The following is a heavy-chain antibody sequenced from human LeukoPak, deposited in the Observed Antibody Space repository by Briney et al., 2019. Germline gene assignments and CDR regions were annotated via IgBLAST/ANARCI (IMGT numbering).Heavy chain of an antibody. V-gene: IGHV3-21*01. CDR2: ITSSGTYI. J-gene: IGHJ6*03. CDR3: ARDPYSGNYGNYYYYYMDV. D-gene: IGHD1-26*01. Sequence: GGSLRLSCATSGFTFNNYNMNWVRQAPGRALEWVSSITSSGTYIFYADSVKGRFTISRDNARNSLYLQMNSLGPEDTAVYYCARDPYSGNYGNYYYYYMDVWGKGTTVTISS. CDR1: GFTFNNYN.